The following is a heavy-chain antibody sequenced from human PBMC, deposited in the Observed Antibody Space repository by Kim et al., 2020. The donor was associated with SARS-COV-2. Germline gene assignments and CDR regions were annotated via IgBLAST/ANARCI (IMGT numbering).Heavy chain of an antibody. CDR1: GGSISSSSYY. CDR2: IYYSGST. D-gene: IGHD6-13*01. J-gene: IGHJ6*02. Sequence: SETLSLTCTVSGGSISSSSYYWGWIRQPPGKGLEWIGSIYYSGSTYYNPSLKSRVTISVDTSKNQFSLKLSSVTAADTAVYYCARDPSGWYSYYGMDVWGQGTTVTVSS. CDR3: ARDPSGWYSYYGMDV. V-gene: IGHV4-39*07.